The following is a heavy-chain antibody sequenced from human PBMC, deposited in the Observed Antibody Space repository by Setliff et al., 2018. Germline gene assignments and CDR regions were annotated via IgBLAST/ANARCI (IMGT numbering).Heavy chain of an antibody. Sequence: SVKVSCKASGGTFSSYTISWVRQAPGQGLEWMGRIIPILGIANYAQKFQGRVTITADKSTSTAYMELSSLRSEDTAVYYCARDISLGKAAVWFGELKGWVDPWGQGTLVT. V-gene: IGHV1-69*04. CDR2: IIPILGIA. CDR3: ARDISLGKAAVWFGELKGWVDP. CDR1: GGTFSSYT. D-gene: IGHD3-10*01. J-gene: IGHJ5*02.